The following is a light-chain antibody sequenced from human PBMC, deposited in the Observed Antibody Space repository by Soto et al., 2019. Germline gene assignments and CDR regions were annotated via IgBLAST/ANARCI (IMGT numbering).Light chain of an antibody. CDR1: QSVSSSY. V-gene: IGKV3-20*01. CDR2: GAY. J-gene: IGKJ2*01. Sequence: EIGLRQSPGTLSLSPGERATLSCRASQSVSSSYLAWYQQKPGQAPRLLIYGAYSSATGIPDRFSGSGSGTDFTLPISRLEPEDFAVYYCPQYGSSPYTFGQWTKLEIK. CDR3: PQYGSSPYT.